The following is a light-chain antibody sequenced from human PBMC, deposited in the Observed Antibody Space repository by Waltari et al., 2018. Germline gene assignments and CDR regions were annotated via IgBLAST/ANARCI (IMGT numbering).Light chain of an antibody. CDR2: YDR. V-gene: IGLV3-21*04. CDR3: HVWHPHVDPGV. CDR1: NIGTYS. Sequence: SYVVTQPPSVSVAPGETATITCGGDNIGTYSVHWYQQKAGQAPFLVIFYDRDRPSGIPDRFSGSNPGNTATLTISRVEAGDEARYYCHVWHPHVDPGVFGTGTEVTVL. J-gene: IGLJ1*01.